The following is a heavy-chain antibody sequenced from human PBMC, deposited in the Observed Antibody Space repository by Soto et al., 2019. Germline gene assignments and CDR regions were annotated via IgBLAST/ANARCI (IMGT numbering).Heavy chain of an antibody. Sequence: PSETLSLTCAFYGGSFSGYYWTWIRQPPGTGLEWIGEINHSGSTNYNPSLKSRVTISVDTSKNQFSLKLTSVTAADTAVYYCATLNGQAPYYPTPTLYFDYWGQGTLVTVSS. V-gene: IGHV4-34*01. CDR3: ATLNGQAPYYPTPTLYFDY. D-gene: IGHD3-10*01. CDR1: GGSFSGYY. J-gene: IGHJ4*02. CDR2: INHSGST.